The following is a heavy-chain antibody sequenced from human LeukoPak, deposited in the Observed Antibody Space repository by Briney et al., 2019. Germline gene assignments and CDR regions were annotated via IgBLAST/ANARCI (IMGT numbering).Heavy chain of an antibody. CDR1: GGTFSSYA. V-gene: IGHV1-18*01. D-gene: IGHD1-7*01. Sequence: ASVKVSCKASGGTFSSYAISWVRQAPGQGLEWMGWISAYNGNTNYAQKLQGRVTMTTDTSTSTAYMELRSLRSDDTAVYYCARVRNLVPREYWGQGTLVTVSS. CDR3: ARVRNLVPREY. CDR2: ISAYNGNT. J-gene: IGHJ4*02.